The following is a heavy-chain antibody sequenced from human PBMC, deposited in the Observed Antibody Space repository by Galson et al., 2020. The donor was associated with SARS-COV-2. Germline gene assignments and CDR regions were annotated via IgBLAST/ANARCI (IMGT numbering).Heavy chain of an antibody. CDR3: ARGAEVPD. CDR1: GFTFNTHG. J-gene: IGHJ4*02. V-gene: IGHV3-30*03. D-gene: IGHD5-12*01. CDR2: ISYDGSDK. Sequence: QAGGSLRLSCAASGFTFNTHGMHWIRQAPGKGLEWVALISYDGSDKYYGDSAKGRFTVSRDNSKNTLYLQMNSLRTEDTALYYCARGAEVPDWGQGTLVTVSS.